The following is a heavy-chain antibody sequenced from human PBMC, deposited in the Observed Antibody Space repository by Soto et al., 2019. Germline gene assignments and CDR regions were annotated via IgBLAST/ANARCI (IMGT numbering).Heavy chain of an antibody. CDR3: ARVTTYLSREYYFDY. CDR1: GGTFSSYA. Sequence: ASVKVSCKASGGTFSSYAISWVRQAPGQGLEWMGGIIPIFGTANYAQKFQGRVTITADESTSTAYMELSSLRSEDTAVYYCARVTTYLSREYYFDYWGQGTQVTVSS. J-gene: IGHJ4*02. CDR2: IIPIFGTA. D-gene: IGHD4-17*01. V-gene: IGHV1-69*13.